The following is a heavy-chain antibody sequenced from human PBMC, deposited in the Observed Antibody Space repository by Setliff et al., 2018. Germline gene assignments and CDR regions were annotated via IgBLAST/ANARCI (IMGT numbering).Heavy chain of an antibody. CDR3: ARHGYSSSWWNEYYYYYYGMDV. CDR1: GYSISSGYY. V-gene: IGHV4-38-2*02. Sequence: PSETLSLTCTVSGYSISSGYYWGWIRQPPGKGLEWIGSIYHSGSTYYNPSLKSRVTISVDTSKNQFSLKLSSVTAADTAVYYCARHGYSSSWWNEYYYYYYGMDVWGQGTTVTVSS. J-gene: IGHJ6*02. CDR2: IYHSGST. D-gene: IGHD6-13*01.